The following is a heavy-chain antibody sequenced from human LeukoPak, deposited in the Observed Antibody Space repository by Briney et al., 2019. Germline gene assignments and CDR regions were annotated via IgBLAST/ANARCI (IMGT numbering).Heavy chain of an antibody. V-gene: IGHV4-59*01. CDR2: IYYSGST. CDR1: GGSISSYY. CDR3: ARRSGCSSTSCYNWKWYFDL. Sequence: SETPSLTCTVSGGSISSYYWSWIRQPPGKGLEWIGYIYYSGSTNYNPSLKSRVTISVDTSKNQFSLKLSSVTAADTAVYYCARRSGCSSTSCYNWKWYFDLWGRGTLVTVSS. D-gene: IGHD2-2*02. J-gene: IGHJ2*01.